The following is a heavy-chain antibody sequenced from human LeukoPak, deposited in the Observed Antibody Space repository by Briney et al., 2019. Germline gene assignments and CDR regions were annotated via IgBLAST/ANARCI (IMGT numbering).Heavy chain of an antibody. CDR1: GFTFSSYS. V-gene: IGHV3-21*01. D-gene: IGHD6-13*01. J-gene: IGHJ5*02. CDR2: ISSSSSYI. CDR3: ARDRLAGSSSFNWFDP. Sequence: GGSLRLSCAASGFTFSSYSMNWVRQAPGKGLEWVSSISSSSSYIYYADSVKGRFTISRDNAKNSLYLQMNSLRAEDTAVYYCARDRLAGSSSFNWFDPWGQGTLVTVSS.